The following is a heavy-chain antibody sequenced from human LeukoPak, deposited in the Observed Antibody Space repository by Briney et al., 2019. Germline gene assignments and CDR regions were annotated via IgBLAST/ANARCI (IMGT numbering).Heavy chain of an antibody. D-gene: IGHD3-10*01. CDR1: GFTFSDYY. V-gene: IGHV3-11*04. CDR3: ARDYFGSGFGDY. J-gene: IGHJ4*02. CDR2: ISSSGSSI. Sequence: GGSLRLSRAASGFTFSDYYMSWIRQAPGKGLEWVSYISSSGSSIDYADSLKGRFTISRDNAKNSLYLQMNSLRAEDTAAYYCARDYFGSGFGDYWGQGTLVSVSS.